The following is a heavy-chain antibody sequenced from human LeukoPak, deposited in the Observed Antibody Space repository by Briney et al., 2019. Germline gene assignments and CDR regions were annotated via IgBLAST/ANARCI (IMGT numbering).Heavy chain of an antibody. CDR3: ARGRPGLSSTTVFGVGRYYMDV. V-gene: IGHV4-34*01. CDR1: GGSFSDYY. CDR2: IDHSGST. D-gene: IGHD3-3*01. J-gene: IGHJ6*03. Sequence: PSETLSLTCAVYGGSFSDYYWSWIRQPPGKGLEWIGEIDHSGSTNYNPSLKSRVTISVDTSRNQFSLKLTSVTAADTAVYYCARGRPGLSSTTVFGVGRYYMDVWGKGTTVTVSS.